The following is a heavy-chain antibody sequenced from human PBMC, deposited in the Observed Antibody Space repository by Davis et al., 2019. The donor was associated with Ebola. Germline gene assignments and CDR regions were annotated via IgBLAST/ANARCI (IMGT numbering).Heavy chain of an antibody. Sequence: GESLKISCAASGFTFSSYSMSWVRQAPGKGLEWVSVISAGGSTTVYTDSAKGRFTISRDNSKNTLYLQMNSLRVGDTALYYCAKASSSPLTRAFDVWGRGAMVTVSS. CDR3: AKASSSPLTRAFDV. V-gene: IGHV3-23*01. CDR2: ISAGGSTT. CDR1: GFTFSSYS. J-gene: IGHJ3*01.